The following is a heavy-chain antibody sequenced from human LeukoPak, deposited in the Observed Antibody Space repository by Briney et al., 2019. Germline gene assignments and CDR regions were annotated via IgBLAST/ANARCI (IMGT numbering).Heavy chain of an antibody. CDR2: INHSGST. J-gene: IGHJ5*02. CDR3: ATAAAAGNWFDP. D-gene: IGHD6-13*01. V-gene: IGHV4-34*01. CDR1: GGSFSGYY. Sequence: PSETLSLTCVVYGGSFSGYYWSWIRQPPGKGLEWIGEINHSGSTNYNPSLKSRVTISVDTSKNQFSLKLSSVTAADTAVYYCATAAAAGNWFDPWRQRTLVTVSS.